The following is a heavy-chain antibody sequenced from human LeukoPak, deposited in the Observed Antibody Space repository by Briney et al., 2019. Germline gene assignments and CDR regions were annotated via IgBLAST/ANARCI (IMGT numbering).Heavy chain of an antibody. CDR3: AKDWRGAQEY. D-gene: IGHD1-26*01. J-gene: IGHJ4*02. V-gene: IGHV3-30*02. Sequence: GGSLRLSCAASGFTFSSYGMHWVRQAPGKGLKWVAFIRYDGSNKYYADSVKGRFTISRDNSKDTLYLQMNSLRAEDTAVYYCAKDWRGAQEYWGQGTLVTVSS. CDR2: IRYDGSNK. CDR1: GFTFSSYG.